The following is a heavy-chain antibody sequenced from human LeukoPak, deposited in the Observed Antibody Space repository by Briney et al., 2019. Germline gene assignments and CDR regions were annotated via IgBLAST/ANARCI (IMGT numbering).Heavy chain of an antibody. J-gene: IGHJ6*03. D-gene: IGHD5-12*01. CDR3: AKAIVATNGYYYYYMDV. V-gene: IGHV3-23*01. Sequence: GGSLRLSCAASGFTITAYAMSWVRQAPGKGLEWVSAISGSGGSTYYADSVKGRFTISRDNSKNTLYLQMNSLRAEDTAVYYCAKAIVATNGYYYYYMDVWGKGTTVTVSS. CDR2: ISGSGGST. CDR1: GFTITAYA.